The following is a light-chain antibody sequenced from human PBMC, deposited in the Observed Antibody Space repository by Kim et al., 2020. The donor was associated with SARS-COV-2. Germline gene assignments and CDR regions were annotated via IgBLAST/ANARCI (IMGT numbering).Light chain of an antibody. J-gene: IGKJ1*01. V-gene: IGKV1-5*01. Sequence: GDTVTITCRASQSISDYLAWYQQKPGKAPKVLIYDASTLESGVPSRFSGSGSGTEFTLTINTLQPDDFAAYYCHQYSDNSPTFGQGTKVDIK. CDR1: QSISDY. CDR2: DAS. CDR3: HQYSDNSPT.